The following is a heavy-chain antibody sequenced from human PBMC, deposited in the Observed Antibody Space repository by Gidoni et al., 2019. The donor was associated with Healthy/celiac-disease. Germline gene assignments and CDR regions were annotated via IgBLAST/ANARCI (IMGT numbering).Heavy chain of an antibody. D-gene: IGHD3-9*01. Sequence: SSYGMHWVSQAPGKGLEWVAVIWYDGSNKYYADAVKGRFTISRDNSKNTLYLQMNSLRAEDPAVYYCARGENILTGYGLSFDYWGQGTLVTVSS. CDR1: SSYG. J-gene: IGHJ4*02. CDR2: IWYDGSNK. V-gene: IGHV3-33*01. CDR3: ARGENILTGYGLSFDY.